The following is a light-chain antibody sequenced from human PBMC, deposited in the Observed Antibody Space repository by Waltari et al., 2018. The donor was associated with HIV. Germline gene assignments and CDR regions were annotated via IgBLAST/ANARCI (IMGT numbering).Light chain of an antibody. CDR2: EGS. CDR1: SSDVGIYNL. V-gene: IGLV2-23*03. Sequence: QSALTLPASVSGSPGQSITISCTGTSSDVGIYNLVSWYQQHPGKAPKLMIYEGSKRPSGVSNRFSGSKSGNTASLTISGLQAEDEADYSCCSYAGGSTFVFGGGTKLTVL. J-gene: IGLJ2*01. CDR3: CSYAGGSTFV.